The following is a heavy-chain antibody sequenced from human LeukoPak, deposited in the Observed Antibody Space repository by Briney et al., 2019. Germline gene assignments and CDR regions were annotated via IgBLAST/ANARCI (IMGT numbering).Heavy chain of an antibody. CDR1: GYTFSKYG. CDR2: ISGHNGNT. J-gene: IGHJ5*02. D-gene: IGHD7-27*01. Sequence: GASVKVSCKASGYTFSKYGISWVRQAPGHGLEWMGWISGHNGNTNYAQKFQGRATMTTDTSTSTAYMELRSLRFDDTAVYFCARDFAWGSGGAPIDDNWLDPWGQGTLVTVSS. V-gene: IGHV1-18*01. CDR3: ARDFAWGSGGAPIDDNWLDP.